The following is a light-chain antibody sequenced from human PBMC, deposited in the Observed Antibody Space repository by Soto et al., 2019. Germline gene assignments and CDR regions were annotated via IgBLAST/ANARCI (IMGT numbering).Light chain of an antibody. CDR3: ISYIPSTTTHWV. J-gene: IGLJ3*02. Sequence: QPVLTQPASVSWSPGQSITISCTGTNSDVGGYDRVSWYQHHPGKAPKLLIFEVYNRPSGISDRFSGSKSGDTASLTISGLQAEDEADYYCISYIPSTTTHWVFGGGSKLTVL. V-gene: IGLV2-14*01. CDR2: EVY. CDR1: NSDVGGYDR.